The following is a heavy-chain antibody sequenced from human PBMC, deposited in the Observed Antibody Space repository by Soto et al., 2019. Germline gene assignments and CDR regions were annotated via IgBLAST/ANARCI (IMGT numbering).Heavy chain of an antibody. CDR3: SRIPVPGEDFFGN. D-gene: IGHD3-3*01. CDR1: GFRINSFP. Sequence: QVQLVESGGGVVQPGKSLRVSCAVSGFRINSFPMHWVRQAPGKGLEWVAGVSFDGSNTYYADSVKGRFTISRDNSKKTLYLQMNRLVTWDTGGYYFSRIPVPGEDFFGNWGQGKKGHVSS. V-gene: IGHV3-30*14. J-gene: IGHJ3*01. CDR2: VSFDGSNT.